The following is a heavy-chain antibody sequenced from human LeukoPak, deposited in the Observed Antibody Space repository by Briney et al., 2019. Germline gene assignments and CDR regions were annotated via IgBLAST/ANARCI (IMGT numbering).Heavy chain of an antibody. CDR1: GFTFSSYA. J-gene: IGHJ4*02. D-gene: IGHD2-21*02. V-gene: IGHV4-34*01. CDR2: INHSGST. CDR3: ARVRREPHIVVVTATRHYFDY. Sequence: GSLRLSCAASGFTFSSYAMSWVRQAPGKGLEWIGEINHSGSTNYNPSLKSRVTISVDTSKNQFSLKLSSVTAADTAVYYCARVRREPHIVVVTATRHYFDYWGQGTLVTVSS.